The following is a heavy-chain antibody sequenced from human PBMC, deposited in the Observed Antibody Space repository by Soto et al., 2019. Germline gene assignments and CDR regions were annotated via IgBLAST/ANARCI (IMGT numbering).Heavy chain of an antibody. CDR3: ASGGNWFDP. V-gene: IGHV4-59*01. D-gene: IGHD3-16*01. CDR1: GGSISNYY. CDR2: TYYNGNI. Sequence: SETLSLTCNVSGGSISNYYWTWVRQSPEKGLEWIGYTYYNGNINYNPSLKSRVTISIDTSKNQFSLTLKSVTAADTAVYYCASGGNWFDPWGQGVLVTVSS. J-gene: IGHJ5*02.